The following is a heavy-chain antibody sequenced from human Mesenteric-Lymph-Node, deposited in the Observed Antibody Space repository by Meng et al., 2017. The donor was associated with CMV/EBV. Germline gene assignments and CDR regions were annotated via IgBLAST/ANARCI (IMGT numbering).Heavy chain of an antibody. V-gene: IGHV3-15*01. D-gene: IGHD2-15*01. J-gene: IGHJ3*01. Sequence: GESLKISCVASGFTFTNAWISWVRQAPGKGLEWLGHIKSKADGGTTDYAAPVKGRFTISRDDSQNTLYLQMDSLKTEDTALYYCTTEDVVVVVPHTAAFDLWGQGTMVTVSS. CDR2: IKSKADGGTT. CDR1: GFTFTNAW. CDR3: TTEDVVVVVPHTAAFDL.